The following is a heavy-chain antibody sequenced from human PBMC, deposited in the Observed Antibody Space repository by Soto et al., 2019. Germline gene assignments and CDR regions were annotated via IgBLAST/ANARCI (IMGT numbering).Heavy chain of an antibody. D-gene: IGHD2-15*01. CDR1: GGSISSYY. J-gene: IGHJ6*03. CDR2: IYYSGST. V-gene: IGHV4-59*01. CDR3: ARDGCSGGSCYSGSGYYYYYMDV. Sequence: QVQLQESGPGLVKPSETLSLTCTVSGGSISSYYWSWIRQPPGKGLEWIGYIYYSGSTNYNPSLKSRVTISVDTSKNQFSLKLSSVTAADTAVYYCARDGCSGGSCYSGSGYYYYYMDVWGKGTTVTVSS.